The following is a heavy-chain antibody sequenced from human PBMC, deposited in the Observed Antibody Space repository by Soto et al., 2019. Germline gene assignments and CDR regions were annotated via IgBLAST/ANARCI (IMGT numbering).Heavy chain of an antibody. CDR1: GYTFTSYD. Sequence: GASVKVSCKASGYTFTSYDINWVRQATGQGLEWMGWMNPNSGKTGYAQKFQGRVTMTRNTSISTAYMELSSLRSEDTAVYYCAGGWIRNYYYGMDVWGQGTTVTVSS. J-gene: IGHJ6*02. V-gene: IGHV1-8*01. CDR2: MNPNSGKT. D-gene: IGHD5-18*01. CDR3: AGGWIRNYYYGMDV.